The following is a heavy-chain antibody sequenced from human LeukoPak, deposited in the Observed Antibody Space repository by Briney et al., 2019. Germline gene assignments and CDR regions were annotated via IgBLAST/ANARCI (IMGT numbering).Heavy chain of an antibody. CDR3: ATVSTMVRGAPYYGMDV. V-gene: IGHV1-24*01. CDR1: GYTLTELS. J-gene: IGHJ6*02. D-gene: IGHD3-10*01. Sequence: DSVKVSCKVSGYTLTELSMHWVRQAPGKGLEWMGGFDPEDGETIYAQKFQGRVTITADKSTSTAYMELSSLRSEDTAVYYCATVSTMVRGAPYYGMDVWGQGTTVTVSS. CDR2: FDPEDGET.